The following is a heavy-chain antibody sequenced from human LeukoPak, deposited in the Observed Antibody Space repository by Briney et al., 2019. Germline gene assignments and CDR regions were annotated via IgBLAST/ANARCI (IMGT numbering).Heavy chain of an antibody. D-gene: IGHD3-10*01. CDR2: ISSNGGST. J-gene: IGHJ4*02. V-gene: IGHV3-64*01. CDR1: GFTFSSYA. CDR3: ARGFTMVRGVIDY. Sequence: GGSLRLSCAASGFTFSSYAMHWVRQAPGKGLEYVSAISSNGGSTYYANSVKGRFTISRDNAKNSLYLQMNSLRAEDTAVYYCARGFTMVRGVIDYWGQGTLVTVSS.